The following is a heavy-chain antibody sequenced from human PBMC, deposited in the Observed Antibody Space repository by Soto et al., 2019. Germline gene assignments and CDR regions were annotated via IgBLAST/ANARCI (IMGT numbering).Heavy chain of an antibody. CDR1: GGSISSGDYY. CDR3: ARVIRERYYYDSSGYYYFDY. D-gene: IGHD3-22*01. Sequence: PSETLSLTCTVSGGSISSGDYYWSWIRQPPGKGLEWIGYIYYSGSTYYNPSLKSRVTISVDTSKNQFSLKLSSVTAADTAVYYCARVIRERYYYDSSGYYYFDYWGQGTLVTVSS. J-gene: IGHJ4*02. V-gene: IGHV4-30-4*01. CDR2: IYYSGST.